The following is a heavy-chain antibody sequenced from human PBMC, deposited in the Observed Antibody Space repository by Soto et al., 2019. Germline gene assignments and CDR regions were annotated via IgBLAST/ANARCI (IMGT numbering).Heavy chain of an antibody. D-gene: IGHD3-10*01. CDR2: IIPIFGTA. J-gene: IGHJ6*02. CDR1: GGTFSSYA. V-gene: IGHV1-69*01. Sequence: QVQLVQSGAEVKKPGSSVKVSCKASGGTFSSYAISWVRQAPGQGLEWMGGIIPIFGTANYAQKFQGRVTITGDESTSTGYMELSSLGSEGTAVYYCARVDIGGGSGGDYYYYGMDVWGQGTTVTVSS. CDR3: ARVDIGGGSGGDYYYYGMDV.